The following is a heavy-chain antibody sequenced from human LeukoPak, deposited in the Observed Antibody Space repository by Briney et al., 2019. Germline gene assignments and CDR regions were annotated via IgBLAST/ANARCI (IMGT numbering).Heavy chain of an antibody. V-gene: IGHV3-21*01. J-gene: IGHJ4*02. CDR2: ISSSSSYI. CDR1: GFIFSSYA. Sequence: GGSLRLSCAASGFIFSSYAMNWVRQAPGKGLEWVSSISSSSSYIYYADSVKGRFTISRDNAKNSLYLQMNSLRAEDTAVYYCARDRGDLFDYWGQGTLVTVSS. CDR3: ARDRGDLFDY.